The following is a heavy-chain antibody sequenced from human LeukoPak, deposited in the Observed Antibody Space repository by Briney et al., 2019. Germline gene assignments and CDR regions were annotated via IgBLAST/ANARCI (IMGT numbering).Heavy chain of an antibody. Sequence: GESLQISCKGSGYSFTTYWIGWVRQMPGKGLEWMGIIYPGDSDTRYSPSLEGQVTISADKSISTAYLQWSSLKASDTAVYYCARQHGSFDYWGQGTLVTVSS. J-gene: IGHJ4*02. D-gene: IGHD6-25*01. V-gene: IGHV5-51*01. CDR3: ARQHGSFDY. CDR2: IYPGDSDT. CDR1: GYSFTTYW.